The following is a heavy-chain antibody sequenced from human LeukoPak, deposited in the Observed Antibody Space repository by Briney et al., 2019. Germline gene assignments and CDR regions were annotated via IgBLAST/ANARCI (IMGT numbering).Heavy chain of an antibody. CDR2: INPNSGGT. V-gene: IGHV1-2*06. CDR1: GYTFTGYY. J-gene: IGHJ4*02. D-gene: IGHD5-18*01. Sequence: ASVKVSCKASGYTFTGYYMHWVRQAPGQGLEWMGRINPNSGGTSYAQKFQGRVTMTRDTSISTAYMELSRLRSDDTAVYYCARVLSQLSEDYWGQGTLVTVSS. CDR3: ARVLSQLSEDY.